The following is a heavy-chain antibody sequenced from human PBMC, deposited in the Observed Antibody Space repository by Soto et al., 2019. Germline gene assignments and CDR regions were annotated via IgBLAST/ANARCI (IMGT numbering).Heavy chain of an antibody. CDR3: AHRAANGLSAAGTRNWFDP. CDR2: IYWNDEK. CDR1: GISLSTSGVG. V-gene: IGHV2-5*01. D-gene: IGHD6-13*01. J-gene: IGHJ5*02. Sequence: GPTLVNPTQTLTLTCTFSGISLSTSGVGVGWIRQPPGKALVWLALIYWNDEKRYSPSLKSRLTITKDTSKNQVVLKMTHTDPVDTATYYCAHRAANGLSAAGTRNWFDPWGQGTLVTVSS.